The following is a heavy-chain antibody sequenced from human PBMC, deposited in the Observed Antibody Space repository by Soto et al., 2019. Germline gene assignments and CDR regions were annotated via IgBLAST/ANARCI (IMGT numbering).Heavy chain of an antibody. V-gene: IGHV3-23*01. CDR1: GFTFSSYA. CDR2: ISGSGGST. CDR3: AKTQWGTDYYYYGMDV. J-gene: IGHJ6*02. Sequence: PGGSLRLSCAASGFTFSSYAMSWVRQAPGKGLEWVSAISGSGGSTYYADSVKGRFTTSRDNSKNTLYLQMNSLRAEDTAVYYCAKTQWGTDYYYYGMDVWGQGTTVTVSS. D-gene: IGHD2-8*01.